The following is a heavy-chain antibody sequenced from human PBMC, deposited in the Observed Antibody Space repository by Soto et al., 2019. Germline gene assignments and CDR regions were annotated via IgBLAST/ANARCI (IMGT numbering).Heavy chain of an antibody. CDR1: PYIFTRNY. J-gene: IGHJ6*02. D-gene: IGHD3-16*01. CDR2: IYPGDSDT. V-gene: IGHV5-51*01. CDR3: ARKGGGMDV. Sequence: SPYIFTRNYLGWVRQMPGKGLEWMGIIYPGDSDTRYSPSFQGQVTISADKSISTAYLQWSSLKASDTAMYYCARKGGGMDVWGQGTMVTVSS.